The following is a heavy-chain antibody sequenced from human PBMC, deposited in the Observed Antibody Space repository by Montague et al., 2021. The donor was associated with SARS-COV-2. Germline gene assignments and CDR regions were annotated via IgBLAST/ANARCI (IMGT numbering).Heavy chain of an antibody. Sequence: SLRLSCAASGFSVDNSDMHWVRQAPGKGLEWVSGFSWKGHSIGYAASVEGRFTISRDSGKNSLYLQMNSLTVEDTALYYCAKDLNSAVAGPTMGHWGQGTLATVSS. CDR1: GFSVDNSD. CDR3: AKDLNSAVAGPTMGH. CDR2: FSWKGHSI. J-gene: IGHJ4*02. V-gene: IGHV3-9*01. D-gene: IGHD6-19*01.